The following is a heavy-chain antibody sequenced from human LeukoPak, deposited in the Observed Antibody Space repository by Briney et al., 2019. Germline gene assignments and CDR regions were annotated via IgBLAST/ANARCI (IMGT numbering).Heavy chain of an antibody. V-gene: IGHV3-21*01. J-gene: IGHJ4*02. Sequence: GGSLRLSCAASGFTFSSYRMNWVRQAPGKGLEWVSSISSSSSYIYYADSVKGRFTISRDNAKNSLYLQMNSLRAEDTAVYYCARVHYYGSGSYQPPHFDFWGERTLVTVSS. CDR3: ARVHYYGSGSYQPPHFDF. D-gene: IGHD3-10*01. CDR2: ISSSSSYI. CDR1: GFTFSSYR.